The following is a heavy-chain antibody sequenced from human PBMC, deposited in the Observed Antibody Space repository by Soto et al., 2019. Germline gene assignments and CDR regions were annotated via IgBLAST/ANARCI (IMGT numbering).Heavy chain of an antibody. CDR2: IIPILGIA. CDR3: ARAYYYGSETYYYYYMDV. Sequence: SVKVSCKASGGTFSSYTISWVRQAPGEGLEWMGRIIPILGIANYAQKFQGRVTITADKSTSTAYMELSSLRSEDTAVYYCARAYYYGSETYYYYYMDVWGKGTTVTVSS. V-gene: IGHV1-69*02. D-gene: IGHD3-10*01. J-gene: IGHJ6*03. CDR1: GGTFSSYT.